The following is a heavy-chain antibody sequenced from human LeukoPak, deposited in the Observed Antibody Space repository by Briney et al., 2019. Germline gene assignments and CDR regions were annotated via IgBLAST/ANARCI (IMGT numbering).Heavy chain of an antibody. CDR1: GFTFARSA. Sequence: SVKVSCKASGFTFARSAVQWVRQARGQRPEWIGWIVIANGNTNYAQKFQERLTITRDMSTSTAYMELSSLRSEDTAVYYCAAEDDFLTGYYDFDYWGQGTVVTVSS. CDR2: IVIANGNT. J-gene: IGHJ4*02. V-gene: IGHV1-58*01. D-gene: IGHD3-9*01. CDR3: AAEDDFLTGYYDFDY.